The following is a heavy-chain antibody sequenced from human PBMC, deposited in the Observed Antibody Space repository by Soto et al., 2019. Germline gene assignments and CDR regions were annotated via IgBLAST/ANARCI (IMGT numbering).Heavy chain of an antibody. V-gene: IGHV1-18*01. CDR2: INTYNGDR. J-gene: IGHJ4*02. D-gene: IGHD2-21*02. CDR1: GYTFTSYG. CDR3: GRRGLDY. Sequence: QVQLVQSGTEVKKPGASVKVSCKTSGYTFTSYGITWVRQAPGQGLEWMGWINTYNGDRGDVQKFQVRLTVTADTSTSTAYMELRSLRSDDTAVYYCGRRGLDYWGQGTLVTVSS.